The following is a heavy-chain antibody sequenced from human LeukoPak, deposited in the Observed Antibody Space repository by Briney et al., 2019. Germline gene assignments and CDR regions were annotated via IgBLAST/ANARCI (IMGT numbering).Heavy chain of an antibody. Sequence: GESLKISCKGSGYSFTTYWIGWVRQMPGKGLEWMGIIYPGDSDTIYSPSFQGQVTTSADKSISTAYLQWSSLKASDTAMYYCARRVHRGGSYSSHSDYWGQGTLVTVSS. J-gene: IGHJ4*02. CDR1: GYSFTTYW. CDR3: ARRVHRGGSYSSHSDY. V-gene: IGHV5-51*01. CDR2: IYPGDSDT. D-gene: IGHD1-26*01.